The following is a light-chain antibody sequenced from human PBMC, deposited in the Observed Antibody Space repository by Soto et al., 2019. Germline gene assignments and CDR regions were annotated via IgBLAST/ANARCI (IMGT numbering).Light chain of an antibody. CDR1: SSNIGSHT. J-gene: IGLJ2*01. CDR3: AAWDDSLNGVV. CDR2: SNT. V-gene: IGLV1-44*01. Sequence: QSVLTQPPSASGTPGQTIAISCSGGSSNIGSHTVNWYQQLPGTAPRLIIYSNTQRPSGVPDRFSGSKSGTSASLAISGLQSAYEGDYYCAAWDDSLNGVVFGGGTQLTVL.